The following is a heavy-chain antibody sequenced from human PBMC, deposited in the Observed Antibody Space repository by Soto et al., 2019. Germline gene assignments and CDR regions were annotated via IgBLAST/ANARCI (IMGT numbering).Heavy chain of an antibody. D-gene: IGHD3-3*01. CDR3: ARGRYYDFWSGYPVYGMDV. V-gene: IGHV4-34*01. J-gene: IGHJ6*02. CDR2: INHSGST. Sequence: TLSLTCAVYGGSFSGYYWSWIRQPPGKGLEWIGEINHSGSTNYNPSLKSRVTISVDTSKNQFSLKLSSVTAADTAVYYCARGRYYDFWSGYPVYGMDVWGQGTTVTVSS. CDR1: GGSFSGYY.